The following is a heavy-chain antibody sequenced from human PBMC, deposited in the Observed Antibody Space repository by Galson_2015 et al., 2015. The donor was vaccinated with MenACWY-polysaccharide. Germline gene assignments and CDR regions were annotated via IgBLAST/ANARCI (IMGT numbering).Heavy chain of an antibody. CDR2: INPSGGDT. CDR1: GVNLNISY. D-gene: IGHD6-6*01. J-gene: IGHJ5*02. CDR3: ATRTRVRSGLDP. V-gene: IGHV1-46*02. Sequence: SVKVSCKASGVNLNISYLHWVRQAPGQGLEWMGVINPSGGDTKYAQVFQGRVTITRDPSTSTVFVELRRLTFEDTAIYYCATRTRVRSGLDPWGQGTLVTVSS.